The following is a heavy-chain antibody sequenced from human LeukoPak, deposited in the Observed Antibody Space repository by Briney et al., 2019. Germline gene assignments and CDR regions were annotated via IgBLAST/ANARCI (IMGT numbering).Heavy chain of an antibody. CDR3: ARGGYSSGWNPPYYYYYYMDV. CDR2: INHSGST. J-gene: IGHJ6*03. Sequence: SETLSLTCAVYGGSFSGYYWSWIRQPPGKGLEWIGEINHSGSTNYNPSLKSRVTISVDTSKNQFSLKLSSVTAADTAVYYCARGGYSSGWNPPYYYYYYMDVWGKGTTVTVSS. CDR1: GGSFSGYY. D-gene: IGHD6-19*01. V-gene: IGHV4-34*01.